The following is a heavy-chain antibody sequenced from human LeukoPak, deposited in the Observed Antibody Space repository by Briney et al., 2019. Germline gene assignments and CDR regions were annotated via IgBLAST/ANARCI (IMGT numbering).Heavy chain of an antibody. V-gene: IGHV3-43*02. CDR3: AKDIKLELTFDY. J-gene: IGHJ4*02. CDR1: GFTFDDYA. CDR2: ISGDGGST. D-gene: IGHD1-7*01. Sequence: GGSMRFSCAASGFTFDDYAMRWVRPAPGKVLEWVSLISGDGGSTYYADSVKGRFTISRDNSKNSLYLQMNSLRTEDTALYYCAKDIKLELTFDYWGQGTLVTVSS.